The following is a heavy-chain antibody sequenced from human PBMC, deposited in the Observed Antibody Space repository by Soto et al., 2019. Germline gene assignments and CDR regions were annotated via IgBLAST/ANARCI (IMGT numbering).Heavy chain of an antibody. CDR3: AKRDRDIVVVPAAIPLGPYGMDV. J-gene: IGHJ6*02. D-gene: IGHD2-2*01. Sequence: GASVKVSCKASGYTFTSYGISWVRQAPGQGLEWMGWTSAYNGNTNYAQKLQGRVTITTDESTSTAYMELSSLRSEDTAVYYCAKRDRDIVVVPAAIPLGPYGMDVWGQGTTVTVSS. CDR2: TSAYNGNT. V-gene: IGHV1-18*01. CDR1: GYTFTSYG.